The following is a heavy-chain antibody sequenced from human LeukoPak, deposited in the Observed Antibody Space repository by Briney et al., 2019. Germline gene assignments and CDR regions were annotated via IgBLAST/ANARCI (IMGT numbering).Heavy chain of an antibody. J-gene: IGHJ6*03. CDR2: INPNSGGT. Sequence: GASVKVSCKASGYTFTGYYMHWVRQAPGQGLEWMGRINPNSGGTNYAQKFQGRVTMTRDTSISTAYMELRSLKSNDTAVYYCAREARFNYYYMDVWGKGTTVTVSS. CDR1: GYTFTGYY. V-gene: IGHV1-2*06. CDR3: AREARFNYYYMDV. D-gene: IGHD3-3*01.